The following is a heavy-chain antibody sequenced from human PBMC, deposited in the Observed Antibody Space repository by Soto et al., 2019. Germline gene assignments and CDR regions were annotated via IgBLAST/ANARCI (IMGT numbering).Heavy chain of an antibody. D-gene: IGHD2-2*01. CDR2: INHSGST. CDR1: GGTFSGYD. Sequence: TSETLSLTCAVYGGTFSGYDWSWIRQPPGKGLEWIGEINHSGSTNYNPSLKSRVTISVDTSKNQFSLKLSSVTAADTAVYYCAREKRGYCSSTSCLRGYYYYMDVWGKGTTVTVSS. V-gene: IGHV4-34*01. CDR3: AREKRGYCSSTSCLRGYYYYMDV. J-gene: IGHJ6*03.